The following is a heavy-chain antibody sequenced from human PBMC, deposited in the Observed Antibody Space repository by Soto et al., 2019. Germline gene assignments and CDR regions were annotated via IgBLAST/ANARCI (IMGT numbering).Heavy chain of an antibody. CDR3: ARTVYDFWSGLFYYYYGMDV. Sequence: QLQLQESGPGLVKPSETLSLTCTVSGGSISSSSYYWGWIRQPPGKGLEWIGSIYYSGSTYYNPSLKSRVTISVDTSKNQFSLKLSSVTAADTAVYYCARTVYDFWSGLFYYYYGMDVW. CDR2: IYYSGST. D-gene: IGHD3-3*01. V-gene: IGHV4-39*01. CDR1: GGSISSSSYY. J-gene: IGHJ6*01.